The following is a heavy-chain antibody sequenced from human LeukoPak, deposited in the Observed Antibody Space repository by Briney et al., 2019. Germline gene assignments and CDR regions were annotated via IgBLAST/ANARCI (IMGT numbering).Heavy chain of an antibody. V-gene: IGHV4-30-2*01. CDR3: ARVGSDWNDVRYNWFDP. J-gene: IGHJ5*02. CDR2: IFQSGST. Sequence: SETLSLTCAVSGGSISSGGYSWSWIRQPPGKGLEWFGSIFQSGSTYYNQSLKSRVTISVDRSKNQFSLKLSSVTAADTAVYYCARVGSDWNDVRYNWFDPWGQGTLVTVSS. CDR1: GGSISSGGYS. D-gene: IGHD1-1*01.